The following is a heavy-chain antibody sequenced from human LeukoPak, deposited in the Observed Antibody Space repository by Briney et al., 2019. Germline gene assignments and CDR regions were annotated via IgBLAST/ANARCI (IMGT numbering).Heavy chain of an antibody. CDR2: IYYSGST. J-gene: IGHJ5*02. D-gene: IGHD3-3*01. CDR3: ARGDPYYDFWSGYYKPPNWFDP. V-gene: IGHV4-59*08. Sequence: SETLSLTCTVSGGSISSYYWSWIRQPPGKGLEWIGYIYYSGSTNYNPSLKSRVTISVDTSKNQLSLKLSSVTAADTAVYYCARGDPYYDFWSGYYKPPNWFDPWGQGTLVTVSS. CDR1: GGSISSYY.